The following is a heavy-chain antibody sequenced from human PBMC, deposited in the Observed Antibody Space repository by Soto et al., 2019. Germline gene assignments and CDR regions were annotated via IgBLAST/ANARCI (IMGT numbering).Heavy chain of an antibody. CDR1: GFTFSSYG. J-gene: IGHJ4*02. CDR3: ARVAYYYDSSGSPLY. Sequence: QVQLVESGGGVVQPGRSLRLSCAASGFTFSSYGMHWVRQAPGKGLEWVAVIWYDGSNKYYADSVKGRFTISRDNSKNTLYLQMNSLRAEDTAVYYCARVAYYYDSSGSPLYWGQGTLVTVSS. D-gene: IGHD3-22*01. CDR2: IWYDGSNK. V-gene: IGHV3-33*01.